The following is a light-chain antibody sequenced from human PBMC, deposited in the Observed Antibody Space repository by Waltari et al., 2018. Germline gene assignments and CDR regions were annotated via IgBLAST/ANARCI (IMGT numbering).Light chain of an antibody. CDR3: SSYAGSNNFVV. CDR1: SSDVGDYNY. Sequence: QSALTQSPSASGSPGQSVTISCTGISSDVGDYNYVSWYQQHPGKAPKGMIYEVSKRPSGVPDRFSGSKSGNTASLTVSGLQAEDEADYYCSSYAGSNNFVVFGGGTKLTVL. V-gene: IGLV2-8*01. J-gene: IGLJ2*01. CDR2: EVS.